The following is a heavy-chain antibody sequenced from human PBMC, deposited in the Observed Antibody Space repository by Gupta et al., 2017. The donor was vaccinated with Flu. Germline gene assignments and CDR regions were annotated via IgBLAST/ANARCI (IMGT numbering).Heavy chain of an antibody. CDR2: IYPGDSES. V-gene: IGHV5-51*01. Sequence: SSFTTYWIGWVRQMPGKGLEWMGIIYPGDSESRDSPSFQGQVTMSADKSISTALLKWRSLKASDTAMYDGARRNTYGYDYGGHGTLVTVSS. D-gene: IGHD5-18*01. CDR1: SSFTTYW. CDR3: ARRNTYGYDY. J-gene: IGHJ4*01.